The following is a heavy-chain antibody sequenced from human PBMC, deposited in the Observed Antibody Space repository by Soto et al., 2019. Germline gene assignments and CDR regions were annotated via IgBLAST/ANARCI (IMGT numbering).Heavy chain of an antibody. CDR2: INAANGDT. Sequence: RASVKVSCKASGYTFTSYGIHWVRQAPGQRLEWMGWINAANGDTKYSPKFQGRVTITRDTSASTAYMELSSLRSEDTAVYYCVRRHVSATGIDWLDPWGQGTLVTVYS. D-gene: IGHD6-13*01. CDR1: GYTFTSYG. J-gene: IGHJ5*02. CDR3: VRRHVSATGIDWLDP. V-gene: IGHV1-3*01.